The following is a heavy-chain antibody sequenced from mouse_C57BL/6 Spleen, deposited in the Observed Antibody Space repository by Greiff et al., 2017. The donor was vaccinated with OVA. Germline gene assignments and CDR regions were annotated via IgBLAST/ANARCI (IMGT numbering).Heavy chain of an antibody. Sequence: EVQLQQSGPELVKPGASVKISCKASGYSFTDYNMNWVKQSNGKSLEWIGVINPNYGTTSYNQKFKGKATLTVDQSSSTAYMQLNSLTSEDSAVYYCAGDYYGSSYVGWYFDVWGTGTTVTVSS. D-gene: IGHD1-1*01. CDR3: AGDYYGSSYVGWYFDV. J-gene: IGHJ1*03. CDR1: GYSFTDYN. V-gene: IGHV1-39*01. CDR2: INPNYGTT.